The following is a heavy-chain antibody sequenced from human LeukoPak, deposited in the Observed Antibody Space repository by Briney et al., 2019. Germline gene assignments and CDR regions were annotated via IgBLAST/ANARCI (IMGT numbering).Heavy chain of an antibody. V-gene: IGHV3-21*01. CDR2: ISSSSSYI. Sequence: GGSLRRSCAASGFTFSSYSMNWVRQAPGKGLEWVSSISSSSSYIYYADSVKGRFTISRDNAKNSLYLQMNSLRAEDTAVYYCAIYGSGTYFDYWGQGTLVTVSS. CDR1: GFTFSSYS. D-gene: IGHD3-10*01. CDR3: AIYGSGTYFDY. J-gene: IGHJ4*02.